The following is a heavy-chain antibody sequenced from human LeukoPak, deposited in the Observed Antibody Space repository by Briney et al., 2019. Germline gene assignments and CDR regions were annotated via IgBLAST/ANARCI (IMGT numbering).Heavy chain of an antibody. D-gene: IGHD3-9*01. J-gene: IGHJ4*02. V-gene: IGHV3-64*01. CDR2: ISSNGGST. Sequence: GGSLRLSCAASGFTFSSYAMHWVRQAPGKGLEYVSAISSNGGSTYYANSVKGRFTISRDNAKNSLYLQMNSLRAEDTALYYCAKGRYYDILTGSWIDYWGQGTLVTVSS. CDR1: GFTFSSYA. CDR3: AKGRYYDILTGSWIDY.